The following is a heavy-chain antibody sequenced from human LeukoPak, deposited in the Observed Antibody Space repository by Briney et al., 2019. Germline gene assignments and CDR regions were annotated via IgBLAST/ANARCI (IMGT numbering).Heavy chain of an antibody. D-gene: IGHD3-16*01. Sequence: SETLSLTCTVSGGSISSYYWSWIRQPAGKGLEWIGRIFARGSTNSNPSLKSRVTMSVDTSKNQFSLNLSSVTAADTAVYYCARGIGDPYFDYWGQGTLVTVSS. CDR2: IFARGST. CDR1: GGSISSYY. V-gene: IGHV4-4*07. CDR3: ARGIGDPYFDY. J-gene: IGHJ4*02.